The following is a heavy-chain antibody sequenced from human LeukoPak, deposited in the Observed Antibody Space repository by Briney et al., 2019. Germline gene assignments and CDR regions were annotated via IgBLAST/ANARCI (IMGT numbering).Heavy chain of an antibody. CDR1: GYCISSGYY. CDR3: ARDDGGSVDY. D-gene: IGHD1-26*01. J-gene: IGHJ4*02. CDR2: IYHSGST. V-gene: IGHV4-38-2*02. Sequence: SETLSLTCTVSGYCISSGYYWGWIRQPPGKGPEWIGSIYHSGSTYYNPSLKSRVTIPVDTSKNQFSLKLSSVTAADTAVYYCARDDGGSVDYWGQGTLVTVSS.